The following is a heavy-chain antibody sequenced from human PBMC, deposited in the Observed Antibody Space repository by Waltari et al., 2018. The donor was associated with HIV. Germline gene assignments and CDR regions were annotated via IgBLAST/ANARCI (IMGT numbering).Heavy chain of an antibody. CDR3: ASGGGTLDY. J-gene: IGHJ4*02. Sequence: QVQLVESGGGVVQPGRSLRLSCAASGFTFSSYAMHWVRQAPGKGLEWVAVISYDGSNKYYADSVKGRFTISRDNSKNTLYLQMNSLRAEDTAVYYCASGGGTLDYWGQGTLVTVSS. D-gene: IGHD2-15*01. CDR1: GFTFSSYA. V-gene: IGHV3-30-3*01. CDR2: ISYDGSNK.